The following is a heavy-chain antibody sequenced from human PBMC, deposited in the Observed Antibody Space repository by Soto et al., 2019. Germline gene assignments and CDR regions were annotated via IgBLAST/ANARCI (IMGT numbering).Heavy chain of an antibody. Sequence: GGSLRLSCAASGFTFSSYDMHWVRQATGKGLEWVSAIGTAGDTYYPGSVKGRFTISRENTKNSLYLQMNSLRAGDTAVYYCARGAGITGEWYFDLWGRGTLVTVSS. CDR1: GFTFSSYD. CDR2: IGTAGDT. V-gene: IGHV3-13*01. J-gene: IGHJ2*01. CDR3: ARGAGITGEWYFDL. D-gene: IGHD1-20*01.